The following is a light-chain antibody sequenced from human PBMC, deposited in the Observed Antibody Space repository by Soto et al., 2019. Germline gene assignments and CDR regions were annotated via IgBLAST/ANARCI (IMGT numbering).Light chain of an antibody. CDR3: SSYTSSSTL. V-gene: IGLV2-14*01. Sequence: QSALTQPASVSGSPGQSITISCTGTSSDVGGYNYVSWYQQHPGKALKLMIYDVSNRPSGVSNRFSGSKSGNTASLTISGLQAEDEADYYCSSYTSSSTLFGTGTKLTVL. CDR2: DVS. CDR1: SSDVGGYNY. J-gene: IGLJ1*01.